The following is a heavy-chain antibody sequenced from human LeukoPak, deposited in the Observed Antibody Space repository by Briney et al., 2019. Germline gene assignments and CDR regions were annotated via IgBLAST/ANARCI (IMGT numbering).Heavy chain of an antibody. CDR3: AKVGHNSWDFDY. D-gene: IGHD2-15*01. Sequence: GGSLRLSCAASGFTFSSYAMSWVRQAPEKGLEWVSAISGSGGSTYYADSVKGRFTISRDNSKNTLYLQMNSLRAEDTAVYYCAKVGHNSWDFDYWGQGTLVTVSS. CDR2: ISGSGGST. CDR1: GFTFSSYA. J-gene: IGHJ4*02. V-gene: IGHV3-23*01.